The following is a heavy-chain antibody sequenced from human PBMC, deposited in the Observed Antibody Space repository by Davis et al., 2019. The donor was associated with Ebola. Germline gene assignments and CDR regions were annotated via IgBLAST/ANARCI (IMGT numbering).Heavy chain of an antibody. CDR2: ISSSGSTI. J-gene: IGHJ5*02. CDR1: GFTFSDYY. Sequence: GGSLRLSCAASGFTFSDYYMSWIRQAPGKGLEWVSYISSSGSTIYYADSVKGRFTISRDNSKNTLYLQINSLRAEDTAVYYCAKEGNDFWSGLNWFDPWGQGTLVTVSS. CDR3: AKEGNDFWSGLNWFDP. D-gene: IGHD3-3*01. V-gene: IGHV3-11*01.